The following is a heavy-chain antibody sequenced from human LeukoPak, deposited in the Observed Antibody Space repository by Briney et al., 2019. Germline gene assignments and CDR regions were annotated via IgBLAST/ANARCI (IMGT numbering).Heavy chain of an antibody. V-gene: IGHV3-30-3*01. CDR2: ISYDGSNK. CDR3: ARASYEQQLDY. Sequence: PGGSLRLFWAASGFTFSSYAMHWVRQAPGRGLEWVAVISYDGSNKYYADSVKGRFTITRDNSKNTLYLQMNSLRAEDTAVYYCARASYEQQLDYWGQGTLVTVSS. D-gene: IGHD6-13*01. J-gene: IGHJ4*02. CDR1: GFTFSSYA.